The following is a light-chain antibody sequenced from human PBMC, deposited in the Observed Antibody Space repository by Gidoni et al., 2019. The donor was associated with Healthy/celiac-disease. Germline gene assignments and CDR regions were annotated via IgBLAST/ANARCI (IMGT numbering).Light chain of an antibody. CDR1: QDISRY. CDR3: QQLSSHPYT. J-gene: IGKJ2*01. CDR2: PAS. Sequence: IHLTQSPSFLSATVGDRVTITCRASQDISRYLAWYQQKPGKAPNVLISPASTLQSGVPSRFSGSRSGTEFTLTINNLQPEDFATYYWQQLSSHPYTFGKGTELEIK. V-gene: IGKV1-9*01.